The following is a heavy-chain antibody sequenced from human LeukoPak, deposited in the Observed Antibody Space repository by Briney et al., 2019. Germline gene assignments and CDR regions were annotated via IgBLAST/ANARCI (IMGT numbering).Heavy chain of an antibody. CDR1: GYSISSGYY. Sequence: SETLSLTCTVSGYSISSGYYWGWIRQPPGKGLEWIGSIYHSGSTYYNPSLKSRVTISVDTSKNQFSLKVSSVTAADTAVYYCARRGYCSGGSCYSSPYYFDYWGQGTLVTVSS. CDR3: ARRGYCSGGSCYSSPYYFDY. J-gene: IGHJ4*02. V-gene: IGHV4-38-2*02. CDR2: IYHSGST. D-gene: IGHD2-15*01.